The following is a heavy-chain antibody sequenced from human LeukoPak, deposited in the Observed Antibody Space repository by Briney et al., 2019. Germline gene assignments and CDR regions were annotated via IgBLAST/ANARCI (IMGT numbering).Heavy chain of an antibody. Sequence: ASVKVSCKASGGTFSSYAISWVRQAPGQGLEWMGWINPNSGGTNYAQKFQGRVTMTGDTSISTAYMELSSLRSDDTAVYYCARDTMADYYGMDVWGQGTTVTVSS. D-gene: IGHD5-24*01. V-gene: IGHV1-2*02. CDR2: INPNSGGT. J-gene: IGHJ6*02. CDR1: GGTFSSYA. CDR3: ARDTMADYYGMDV.